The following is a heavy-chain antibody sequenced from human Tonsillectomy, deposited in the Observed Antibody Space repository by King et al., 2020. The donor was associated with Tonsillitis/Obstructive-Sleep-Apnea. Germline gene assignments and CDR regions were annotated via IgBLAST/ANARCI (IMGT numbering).Heavy chain of an antibody. Sequence: TLKESGPTLVKPTQTLTLTCTFSGFSLSTSGVGVGWIRQPPGKALEWLALIYWDDDKRYSPSLKSRLTITKDTSKNQVVLTMTNMDPMDTATYYRAHRRPPDDYDILTGYSPDAFDIWGQGTMVTVSS. CDR1: GFSLSTSGVG. D-gene: IGHD3-9*01. J-gene: IGHJ3*02. V-gene: IGHV2-5*02. CDR2: IYWDDDK. CDR3: AHRRPPDDYDILTGYSPDAFDI.